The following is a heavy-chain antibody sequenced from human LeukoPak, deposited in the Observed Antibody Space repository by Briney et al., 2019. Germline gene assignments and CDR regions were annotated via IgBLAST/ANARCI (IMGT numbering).Heavy chain of an antibody. V-gene: IGHV4-34*01. Sequence: SETLSLTCAVYGGSFSTYYWSWVRQPPGSGLEWIGEINHSGSTNYNPSLKSRVTVSIDTSKNQFSLKLSSLTAAGTAIYFCARHGLGRGVYISRQYNYYMDVWGTGTTVTVSS. CDR1: GGSFSTYY. CDR2: INHSGST. CDR3: ARHGLGRGVYISRQYNYYMDV. D-gene: IGHD3-10*01. J-gene: IGHJ6*04.